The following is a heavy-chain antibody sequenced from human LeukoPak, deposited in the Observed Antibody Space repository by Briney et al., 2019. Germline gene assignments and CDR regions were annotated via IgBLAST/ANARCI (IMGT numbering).Heavy chain of an antibody. Sequence: GGSLRLSCAASGFTFSSYAMSWVRQAPGKGLECVSAISGSGGSTYYADSVKGRFTISRDNSKNTLYLQMNSLRAEDTAVYYCASRYYDSSGYYGYYFDYWGQGTLVTVSS. D-gene: IGHD3-22*01. CDR1: GFTFSSYA. CDR2: ISGSGGST. V-gene: IGHV3-23*01. J-gene: IGHJ4*02. CDR3: ASRYYDSSGYYGYYFDY.